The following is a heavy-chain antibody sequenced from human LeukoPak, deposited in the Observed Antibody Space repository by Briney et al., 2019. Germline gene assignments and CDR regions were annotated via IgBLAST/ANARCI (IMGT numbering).Heavy chain of an antibody. CDR2: IWYDGSNK. D-gene: IGHD6-13*01. CDR3: ARDFDSSSWYVDY. J-gene: IGHJ4*02. V-gene: IGHV3-33*01. Sequence: PGRSLSLSCAASGFTFSSYGMHWVRQAPGKGLEWVAVIWYDGSNKYYADSVKGRFTISRDNSKNTLYLQMNSLRAEDTAVYFCARDFDSSSWYVDYWGQGTLVTVSS. CDR1: GFTFSSYG.